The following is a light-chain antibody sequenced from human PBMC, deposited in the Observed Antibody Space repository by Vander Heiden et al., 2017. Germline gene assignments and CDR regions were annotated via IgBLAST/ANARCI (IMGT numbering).Light chain of an antibody. J-gene: IGLJ3*02. Sequence: QPVLSQPPPVSGAPGQTVTIPCPGSSSNIGAGYVVHWYQQLPETAPNLLIYGNSNRHSGVPDRFSGSKSGTSASLAITGLQAEDEADYYCQSYDSSRSGFWVFGGGTKLTVL. CDR3: QSYDSSRSGFWV. V-gene: IGLV1-40*01. CDR1: SSNIGAGYV. CDR2: GNS.